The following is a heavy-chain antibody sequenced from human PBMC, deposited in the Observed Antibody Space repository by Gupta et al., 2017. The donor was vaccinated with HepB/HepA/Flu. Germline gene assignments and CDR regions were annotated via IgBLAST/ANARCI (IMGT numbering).Heavy chain of an antibody. CDR1: GGSFSGYY. V-gene: IGHV4-34*01. CDR2: INHSGST. Sequence: QVQLQQWGAGLLKPSETLSLTCAVYGGSFSGYYWSWIRQPPGKGLEWIGEINHSGSTNYNPSIKRRVTIAVDTSKNQFSLKRSSVTAAETAVYYCARGGSITCSSTSCQLGGHGYGGQGTLVTVSS. CDR3: ARGGSITCSSTSCQLGGHGY. D-gene: IGHD2-2*01. J-gene: IGHJ4*02.